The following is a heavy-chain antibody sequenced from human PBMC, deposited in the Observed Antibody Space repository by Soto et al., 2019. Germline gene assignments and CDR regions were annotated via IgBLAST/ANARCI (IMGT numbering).Heavy chain of an antibody. V-gene: IGHV3-7*05. CDR1: GFTFSSYW. J-gene: IGHJ6*02. CDR2: IKQDGSEK. D-gene: IGHD6-19*01. Sequence: GGSLRLSCAASGFTFSSYWMSWVRQAPGKGLEWVANIKQDGSEKYYVDSVKGRFTISRDNAKNSLYLQMNSLRAEDTAVYYCVNSGLYYYYYYGMDVWGQGTTVTVSS. CDR3: VNSGLYYYYYYGMDV.